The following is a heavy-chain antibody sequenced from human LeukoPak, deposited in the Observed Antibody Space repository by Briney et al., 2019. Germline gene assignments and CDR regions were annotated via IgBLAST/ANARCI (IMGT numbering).Heavy chain of an antibody. D-gene: IGHD1-26*01. Sequence: GGSLRLSCGASGFPFSSYAMSWVRQAPGKGLEGVSVITSSGASTYYADSVKGRFTICRDNSKNTLYLQMNSLRAEDTAVYYCAKGGATILSAFDIWGQGTMVTVSS. V-gene: IGHV3-23*01. J-gene: IGHJ3*02. CDR2: ITSSGAST. CDR1: GFPFSSYA. CDR3: AKGGATILSAFDI.